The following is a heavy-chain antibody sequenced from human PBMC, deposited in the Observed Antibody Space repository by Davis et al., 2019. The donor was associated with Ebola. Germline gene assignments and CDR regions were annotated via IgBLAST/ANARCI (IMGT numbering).Heavy chain of an antibody. CDR2: ISGYNGYT. Sequence: ASVKVSCKASGDTFNNYISIWVRQAPGQGLEWMGWISGYNGYTSYAAKFHDRLTLTTDTSTNTAYMELKNLGSDDTAVYYCAREATMIVVLGYYYYYGMDVWGKETTVTVSS. CDR1: GDTFNNYI. V-gene: IGHV1-18*01. J-gene: IGHJ6*04. CDR3: AREATMIVVLGYYYYYGMDV. D-gene: IGHD3-22*01.